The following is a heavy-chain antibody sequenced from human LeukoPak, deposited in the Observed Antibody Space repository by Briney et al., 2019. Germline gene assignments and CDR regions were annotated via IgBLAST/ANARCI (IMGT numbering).Heavy chain of an antibody. Sequence: PGGSLRLSCAASGFTFDDYAMHWVRQAPGKGLEWASLISWDGGSTYYADSVKGRFTISRDNSKNSLYLQMNSLRAEDTALYYCAKDIRRVSSGWFDYWGQGTLVTVSS. CDR1: GFTFDDYA. V-gene: IGHV3-43D*03. J-gene: IGHJ4*02. D-gene: IGHD6-19*01. CDR2: ISWDGGST. CDR3: AKDIRRVSSGWFDY.